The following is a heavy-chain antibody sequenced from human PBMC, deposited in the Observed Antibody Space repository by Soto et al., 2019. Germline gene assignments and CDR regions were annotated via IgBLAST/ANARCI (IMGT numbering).Heavy chain of an antibody. Sequence: QVQLVQSGAEVKKPGSSVKVSYKASGGTFSSYAISWVRQAPGQGLEWMGGIIPIFGTANYAQKFQGRVTITADESTSTAYMELSSLRSEDTAVYYCARGGYDFLSGDYYYYGMDVWGQGTTVTVSS. D-gene: IGHD3-3*01. CDR1: GGTFSSYA. CDR2: IIPIFGTA. CDR3: ARGGYDFLSGDYYYYGMDV. J-gene: IGHJ6*02. V-gene: IGHV1-69*01.